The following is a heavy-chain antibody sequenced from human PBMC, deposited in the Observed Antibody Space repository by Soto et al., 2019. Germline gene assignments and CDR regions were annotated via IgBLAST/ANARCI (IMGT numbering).Heavy chain of an antibody. Sequence: DVQLVESGGGFIQPGESLRLSCAAFGLTISGQKSVAWVRPAPGTGLEWVSALYDVDGSFYADSVTGRFTTSSDSSKTPVYLQMNDLRPDDTAVYYCATWHERKHAFDVWGQGTTVTISS. CDR2: LYDVDGS. CDR1: GLTISGQKS. D-gene: IGHD1-1*01. V-gene: IGHV3-53*01. J-gene: IGHJ3*01. CDR3: ATWHERKHAFDV.